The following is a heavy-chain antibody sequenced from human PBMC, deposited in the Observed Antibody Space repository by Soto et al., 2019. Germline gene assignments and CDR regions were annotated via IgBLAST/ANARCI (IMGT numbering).Heavy chain of an antibody. D-gene: IGHD5-18*01. CDR2: ISSSSSYI. V-gene: IGHV3-21*01. CDR3: ARDGSYSYGYVDY. CDR1: GFTFSSYS. Sequence: GGSLRLSCAASGFTFSSYSMNWVRQAPGKGLEWVSSISSSSSYIYYADSVKGRFTISRDNAKNSLYLQMNSLRAEDTAVYYCARDGSYSYGYVDYWGQGTLVTVSS. J-gene: IGHJ4*02.